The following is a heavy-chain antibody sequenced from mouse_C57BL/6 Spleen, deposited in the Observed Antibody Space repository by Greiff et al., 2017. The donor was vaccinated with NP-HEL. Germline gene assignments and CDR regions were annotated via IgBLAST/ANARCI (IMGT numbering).Heavy chain of an antibody. Sequence: EVQLQQSGPELVKPGASVKISCKASGYTFTDYYMNWVKQSHGKSLEWIGDINPNNGGTSYNQKFKGKATLTVDKSSSTAYMELRSLTSEDSAVYYCATRIPHGGYFDYWGQGTTLTVSS. CDR1: GYTFTDYY. CDR3: ATRIPHGGYFDY. V-gene: IGHV1-26*01. CDR2: INPNNGGT. J-gene: IGHJ2*01.